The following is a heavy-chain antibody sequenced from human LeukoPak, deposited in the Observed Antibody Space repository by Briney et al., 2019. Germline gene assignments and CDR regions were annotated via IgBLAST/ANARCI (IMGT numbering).Heavy chain of an antibody. D-gene: IGHD6-13*01. CDR3: AKGIAAARYDAFDI. CDR2: ISWNSGSI. Sequence: GRSLRLSCAASGFTFDDYAMHWVRQAPGEGLEWVSGISWNSGSIGYADSVKGRFTISRDNAKNSLYLQMNSLRAEDTALYYCAKGIAAARYDAFDIWGQGTMVTVSS. CDR1: GFTFDDYA. V-gene: IGHV3-9*01. J-gene: IGHJ3*02.